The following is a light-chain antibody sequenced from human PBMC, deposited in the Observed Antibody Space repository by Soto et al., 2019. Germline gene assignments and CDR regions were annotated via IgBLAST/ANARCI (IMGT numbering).Light chain of an antibody. J-gene: IGLJ1*01. V-gene: IGLV2-8*01. CDR2: EVS. CDR1: SSDVGDYNY. CDR3: SSYAGSNIHYV. Sequence: QSALTQPPSASGSPGQSVTISCTGTSSDVGDYNYVSWYQQHPGKAPKLMIYEVSKQPSGVPDRFSGSKSGNTASLTVSGLQAEDEADYYCSSYAGSNIHYVFGTGTKLTVL.